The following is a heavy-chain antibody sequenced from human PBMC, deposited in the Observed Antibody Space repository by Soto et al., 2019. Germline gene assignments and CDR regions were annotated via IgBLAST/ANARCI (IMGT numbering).Heavy chain of an antibody. V-gene: IGHV1-18*01. CDR3: ARDRGYCSGGSCKNFDY. J-gene: IGHJ4*02. CDR1: GYTFTSYG. D-gene: IGHD2-15*01. CDR2: ISAYNGNT. Sequence: ASVKVSCKASGYTFTSYGISWVRQAPGQGLEWMGWISAYNGNTNYAQKLQGRVTMTTDTSTSTAYMELMSLRSDDTAVYYCARDRGYCSGGSCKNFDYWGQGTLVTVSS.